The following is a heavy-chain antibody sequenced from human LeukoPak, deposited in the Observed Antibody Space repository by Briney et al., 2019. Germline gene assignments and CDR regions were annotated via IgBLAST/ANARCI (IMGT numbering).Heavy chain of an antibody. Sequence: PGGSLRLSCEVSGLTVSDAWMSWVRQVPGKGLEWLGHVKSIQRGGTTDYADSVKGRFTISRDNSKNTLYLQMNSLRAEDTAVYYCAKDVSGIDSSGYLFDYWGQGTLVTVSS. J-gene: IGHJ4*02. D-gene: IGHD3-22*01. CDR1: GLTVSDAW. CDR3: AKDVSGIDSSGYLFDY. CDR2: VKSIQRGGTT. V-gene: IGHV3-15*01.